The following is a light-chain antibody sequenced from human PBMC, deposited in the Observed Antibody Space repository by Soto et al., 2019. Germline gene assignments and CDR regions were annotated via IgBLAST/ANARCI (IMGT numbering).Light chain of an antibody. CDR1: QSVSSN. Sequence: EIVMTQSPATLSVSPGERATLSCRASQSVSSNLAWYQQKPGQPPRLLIYGASTRATGIPARFSGSGSGTEFTLTIDRLQSEDFAVYDCQQYDYWPPYTFGQGTKLEIK. CDR3: QQYDYWPPYT. J-gene: IGKJ2*01. CDR2: GAS. V-gene: IGKV3-15*01.